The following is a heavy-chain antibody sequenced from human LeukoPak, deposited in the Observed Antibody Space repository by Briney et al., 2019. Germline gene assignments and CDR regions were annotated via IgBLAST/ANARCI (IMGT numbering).Heavy chain of an antibody. CDR3: ARVGYSSSWYPDY. D-gene: IGHD6-13*01. Sequence: SETLSLTCAVSGYSISSGYYWGWSRQPPGKGLEWIGSIYHSGSTYYNPSLKSRVTISVDTSRNQFSLKLSSVTAADTAVYYCARVGYSSSWYPDYWGQGTLVTVSS. V-gene: IGHV4-38-2*01. J-gene: IGHJ4*02. CDR2: IYHSGST. CDR1: GYSISSGYY.